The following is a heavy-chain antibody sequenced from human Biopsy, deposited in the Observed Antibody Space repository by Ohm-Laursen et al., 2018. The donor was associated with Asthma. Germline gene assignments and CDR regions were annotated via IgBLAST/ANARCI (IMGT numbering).Heavy chain of an antibody. V-gene: IGHV4-31*03. J-gene: IGHJ4*02. D-gene: IGHD3-22*01. CDR3: ASGQYYSDSRDLLDY. Sequence: TLSLTCTVSYGSITSGGYYWTWIRQHPGKGLERIGYIYYSVSTYYNPSLKSRVTISVDTSKNQFSLKLNSVTAADTAVYYCASGQYYSDSRDLLDYWGQGTLVTVSS. CDR1: YGSITSGGYY. CDR2: IYYSVST.